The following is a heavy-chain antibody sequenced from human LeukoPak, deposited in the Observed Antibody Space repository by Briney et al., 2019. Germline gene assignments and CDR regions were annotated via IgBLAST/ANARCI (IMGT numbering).Heavy chain of an antibody. CDR1: GFTFSSYW. V-gene: IGHV3-74*01. CDR2: INSDGSST. Sequence: GGSLRLSCAASGFTFSSYWMHWVRQAPGKGLVWVSRINSDGSSTSYADSVKGRFTISRDDSKNTVYLQMYSLRGEDTAVYYCARGGGYGDKNYFDYWGQGTLVTVSS. CDR3: ARGGGYGDKNYFDY. D-gene: IGHD4-17*01. J-gene: IGHJ4*02.